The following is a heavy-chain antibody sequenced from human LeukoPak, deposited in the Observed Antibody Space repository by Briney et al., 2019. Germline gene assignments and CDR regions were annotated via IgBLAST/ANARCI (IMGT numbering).Heavy chain of an antibody. V-gene: IGHV3-30*02. D-gene: IGHD3-3*01. J-gene: IGHJ4*02. CDR2: IRYDGSNK. CDR3: AKVTYYDFWSGYPGLDY. Sequence: PGGPLRLSCAASGFTFSSYGMHWVRQAPGKGLEWVAFIRYDGSNKYYADSVKGRFTISRDNSKNTLYLQMNSLRAEDTAVYYCAKVTYYDFWSGYPGLDYWGQGTLVTVSS. CDR1: GFTFSSYG.